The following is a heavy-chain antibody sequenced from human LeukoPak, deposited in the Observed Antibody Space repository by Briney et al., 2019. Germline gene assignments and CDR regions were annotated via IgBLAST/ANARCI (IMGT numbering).Heavy chain of an antibody. J-gene: IGHJ4*02. CDR2: IYTSGST. Sequence: SETLSLTCTVSGGSISSYYWSWIRQPAGKGLEWIGRIYTSGSTNYNPSLKSRVTMSVDTSKNQFSLKLSSVTAADTAVYYCASDMITCGGVIAHSHWGQGTLVTVSS. D-gene: IGHD3-16*02. CDR1: GGSISSYY. CDR3: ASDMITCGGVIAHSH. V-gene: IGHV4-4*07.